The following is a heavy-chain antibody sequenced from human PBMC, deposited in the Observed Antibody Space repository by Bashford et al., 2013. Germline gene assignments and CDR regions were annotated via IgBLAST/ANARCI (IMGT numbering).Heavy chain of an antibody. D-gene: IGHD3-10*01. J-gene: IGHJ2*01. CDR3: VRAPPSDSDSMILYISNWYFDL. Sequence: SETLSLTCTVSGVSISNNNWWHWVRQAPGKGPQWIGEVYHTGAANYNPSFNNRAGISVDKSKNQISLRLNSLTAADTAVYYCVRAPPSDSDSMILYISNWYFDLWGRGTLVTVSS. CDR2: VYHTGAA. CDR1: GVSISNNNW. V-gene: IGHV4-4*02.